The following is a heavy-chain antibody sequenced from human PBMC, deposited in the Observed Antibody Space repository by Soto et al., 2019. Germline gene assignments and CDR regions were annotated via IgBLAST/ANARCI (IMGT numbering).Heavy chain of an antibody. Sequence: QVQLVQSGAEVKKPGSSVKVSCKASGGTFSSYAISWVRQAPGQGLEWMGGIIPIFGTANYAQKFQGRVTITADESTSTAHMELSSMISEATAVYYYARERRYGGYRDAFDIWGQGTMVTVSS. CDR3: ARERRYGGYRDAFDI. J-gene: IGHJ3*02. D-gene: IGHD5-12*01. V-gene: IGHV1-69*01. CDR2: IIPIFGTA. CDR1: GGTFSSYA.